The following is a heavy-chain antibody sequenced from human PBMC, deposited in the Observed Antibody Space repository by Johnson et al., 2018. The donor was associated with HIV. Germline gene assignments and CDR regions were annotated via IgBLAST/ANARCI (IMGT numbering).Heavy chain of an antibody. CDR1: GFTFSNAW. D-gene: IGHD3-9*01. CDR2: IKSKTDGGTT. V-gene: IGHV3-15*01. Sequence: MQLVESGGGLVKPGGSLSLSCAASGFTFSNAWMSWVRQAPGRGLEWVGRIKSKTDGGTTDYAAPGKGRFTISREDSKNTLYLQMNSLKTEDTAVYYCTTAGLRYFDWFTGAFDIWGQGTMVTVSS. J-gene: IGHJ3*02. CDR3: TTAGLRYFDWFTGAFDI.